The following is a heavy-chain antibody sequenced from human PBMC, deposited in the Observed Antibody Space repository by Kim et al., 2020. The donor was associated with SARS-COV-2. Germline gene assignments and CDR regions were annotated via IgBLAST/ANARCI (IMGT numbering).Heavy chain of an antibody. V-gene: IGHV3-30*18. CDR2: ISYDGSNK. CDR3: AKDRAGSSWPYY. Sequence: GGSLRLSCAASGFTFSSYGMHWVRQAPGKGLEWVAVISYDGSNKYYADSVKGRFTISRDNSKNTLYLQMNSLRAEDTAVFYCAKDRAGSSWPYYWGQGTLVTVSS. J-gene: IGHJ4*02. D-gene: IGHD6-13*01. CDR1: GFTFSSYG.